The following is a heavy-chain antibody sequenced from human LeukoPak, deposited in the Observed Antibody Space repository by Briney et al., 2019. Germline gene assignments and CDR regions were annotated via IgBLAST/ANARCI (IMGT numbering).Heavy chain of an antibody. V-gene: IGHV4-34*01. J-gene: IGHJ4*02. Sequence: SETLSLTCAVYGGSFSGYYRSWIRQPPGKGLEWIGEINHSGSTNYNPSLKSRVTISVDTSKNQFSLKLSSVTAADTAVYYCARLIQLTDPGNDYWGQGTLVTVSS. D-gene: IGHD3-16*01. CDR3: ARLIQLTDPGNDY. CDR1: GGSFSGYY. CDR2: INHSGST.